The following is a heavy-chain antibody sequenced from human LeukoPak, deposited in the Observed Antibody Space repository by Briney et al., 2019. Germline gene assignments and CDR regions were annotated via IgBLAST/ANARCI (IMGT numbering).Heavy chain of an antibody. CDR1: GFTFSSYA. V-gene: IGHV3-23*01. CDR2: ISVSGGST. D-gene: IGHD3-3*01. Sequence: GGSLRLSCAASGFTFSSYAMSWVRQAPGKGLEWVSGISVSGGSTYYADSVKGRFTISRDNSKNTLYLQMSSLRAEDTAVYYCAKDLWGGLGAFDIWGQGTMLTVSS. J-gene: IGHJ3*02. CDR3: AKDLWGGLGAFDI.